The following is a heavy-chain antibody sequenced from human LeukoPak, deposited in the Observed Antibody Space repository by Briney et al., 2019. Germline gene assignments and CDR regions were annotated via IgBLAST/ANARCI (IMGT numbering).Heavy chain of an antibody. CDR2: ISDSGGST. D-gene: IGHD2-2*02. CDR1: GFTVSSNY. J-gene: IGHJ4*02. CDR3: AKNLYYFDY. V-gene: IGHV3-23*01. Sequence: GGSLRLSCAASGFTVSSNYMSWVRQAPGKGLEWVSAISDSGGSTFYADSVKGRFTISRDNSQNTLYLQMNSLRAEDTAVYYCAKNLYYFDYWGQGTLVTVSS.